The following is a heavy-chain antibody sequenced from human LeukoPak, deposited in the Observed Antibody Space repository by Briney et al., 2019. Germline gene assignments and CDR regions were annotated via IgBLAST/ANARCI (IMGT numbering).Heavy chain of an antibody. CDR3: ARSCSGGSCYSRYYFDY. D-gene: IGHD2-15*01. CDR2: SIPIFGTA. Sequence: SVKVSCKASGGTFSSYAISWVRQAPGQGLEWMGRSIPIFGTANYAQKFQGRVTITTDESTSTAYMELSSVRSEDTAVYYCARSCSGGSCYSRYYFDYWGQGTLVTVSS. J-gene: IGHJ4*02. CDR1: GGTFSSYA. V-gene: IGHV1-69*05.